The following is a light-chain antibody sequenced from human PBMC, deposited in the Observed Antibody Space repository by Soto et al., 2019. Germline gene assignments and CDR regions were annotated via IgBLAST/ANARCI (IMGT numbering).Light chain of an antibody. J-gene: IGKJ1*01. CDR2: DAS. Sequence: EIVLTQSPATLSLSPGERATLSCRASQSVSSYLAWYQQKPGQAPRLLIYDASNRATGIPARFSGSGSGTDFTLTISSLEPGDFAVYYCQQRSNWPWTFGQGTKVDNK. CDR3: QQRSNWPWT. CDR1: QSVSSY. V-gene: IGKV3-11*01.